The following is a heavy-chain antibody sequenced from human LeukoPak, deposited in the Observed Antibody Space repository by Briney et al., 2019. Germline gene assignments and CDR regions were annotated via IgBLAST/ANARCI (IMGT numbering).Heavy chain of an antibody. CDR3: ARGPTISETGYFDY. CDR1: GGSFSTYY. J-gene: IGHJ4*03. CDR2: INHRGDT. V-gene: IGHV4-34*01. D-gene: IGHD1-1*01. Sequence: SETLSLTCAVYGGSFSTYYWSWIRQSPGKGLEWIAEINHRGDTNYNPSVKSRVTISVDTSKNQFSLKVTSLTAADTAVYYCARGPTISETGYFDYWGQGTLVTVSS.